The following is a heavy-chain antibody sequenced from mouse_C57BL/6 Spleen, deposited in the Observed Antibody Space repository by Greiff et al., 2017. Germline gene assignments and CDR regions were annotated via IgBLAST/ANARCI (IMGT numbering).Heavy chain of an antibody. V-gene: IGHV1-64*01. J-gene: IGHJ3*01. Sequence: QVQLKQPGAELVKPGASVKLSCKASGYTFTSYWMHWVKQRPGQGLEWIGMIHPNSGSTNYNEKFKSKATLTVDTSSSTAYMQLSSLTSEDSAVYYCARRGDYVNWFAYWGQGTLVTVSA. CDR1: GYTFTSYW. CDR2: IHPNSGST. CDR3: ARRGDYVNWFAY. D-gene: IGHD2-4*01.